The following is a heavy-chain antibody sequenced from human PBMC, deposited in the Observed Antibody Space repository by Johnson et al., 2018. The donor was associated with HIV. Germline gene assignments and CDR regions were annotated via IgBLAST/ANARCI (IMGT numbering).Heavy chain of an antibody. J-gene: IGHJ3*02. Sequence: QVQLVESGGGVVQPGRSLRLSCAASGFTFSSYAMHWVRQAPGKGLEWVAVISYDGRNKYYADSVKGRFTISRDNSKNTLYLQMNSLRAGDTAVYYCARAKTYYDFWSGYDAFDIWGQGTMVTVSS. CDR3: ARAKTYYDFWSGYDAFDI. CDR1: GFTFSSYA. CDR2: ISYDGRNK. D-gene: IGHD3-3*01. V-gene: IGHV3-30-3*01.